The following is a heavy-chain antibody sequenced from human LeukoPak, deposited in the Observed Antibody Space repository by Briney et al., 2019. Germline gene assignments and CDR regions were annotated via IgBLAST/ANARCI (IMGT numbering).Heavy chain of an antibody. CDR1: GYTFTSYG. J-gene: IGHJ3*02. V-gene: IGHV1-18*04. CDR3: ARPQYYYGSGSYSDAFDI. CDR2: ISAYNGNT. Sequence: GASVKVSCKASGYTFTSYGISWVRQAPGQGLEWMGWISAYNGNTNYAQKLQGRVTMTTDTPTSTAYMELRSLRSDDTAVYYCARPQYYYGSGSYSDAFDIWGQGTMVTVSS. D-gene: IGHD3-10*01.